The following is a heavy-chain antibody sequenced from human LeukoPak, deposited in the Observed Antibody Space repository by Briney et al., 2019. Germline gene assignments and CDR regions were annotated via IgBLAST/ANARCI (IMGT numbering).Heavy chain of an antibody. CDR3: ARDISGWYFGPDRNWYFDL. Sequence: SETLSLTCTVSGGSISSYYWSWIRQPAGKGLEWIGRIYTSGSTNYNPSLKSRVTMSVDTSKNQFSLKLSSVTAADTAVYYCARDISGWYFGPDRNWYFDLWGRGTLVTVSS. J-gene: IGHJ2*01. CDR1: GGSISSYY. D-gene: IGHD6-19*01. CDR2: IYTSGST. V-gene: IGHV4-4*07.